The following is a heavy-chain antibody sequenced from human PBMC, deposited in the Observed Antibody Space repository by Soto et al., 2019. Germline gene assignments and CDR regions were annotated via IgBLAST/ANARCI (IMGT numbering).Heavy chain of an antibody. CDR2: INYRGFT. Sequence: SETLSATSTVSYVTCTCYDGSWIRTNPEKGLEWIGEINYRGFTNYNPSLKSRVTIARDVSENQFSLKLASVTAADSAVYYCARATVRVGSTLFDSWGQGTQVIVS. V-gene: IGHV4-34*01. CDR3: ARATVRVGSTLFDS. CDR1: YVTCTCYD. D-gene: IGHD1-26*01. J-gene: IGHJ4*02.